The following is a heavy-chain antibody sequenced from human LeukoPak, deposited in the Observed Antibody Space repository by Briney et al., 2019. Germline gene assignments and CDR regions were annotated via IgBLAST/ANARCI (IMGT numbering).Heavy chain of an antibody. V-gene: IGHV3-21*01. D-gene: IGHD3-10*01. CDR1: GLTPCIYS. CDR2: ISSSRKYI. CDR3: ARVKLLVWFDT. J-gene: IGHJ5*02. Sequence: GGCLRLSRASSGLTPCIYSINWVRAPPGKGREWGSSISSSRKYIYYTDSVKGRFTISRDNAKNSLYLQMNSLGAEDRAVYYCARVKLLVWFDTWGQGTLVAVSS.